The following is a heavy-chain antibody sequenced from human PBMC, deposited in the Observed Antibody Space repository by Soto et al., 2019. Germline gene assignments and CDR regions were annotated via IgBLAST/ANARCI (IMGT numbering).Heavy chain of an antibody. J-gene: IGHJ3*01. V-gene: IGHV3-23*01. CDR2: ITGGGATA. CDR1: GLTFSNYA. CDR3: AKDPNGDYRGAFDF. Sequence: EVKMMESGGELVQTGGSLRLSCAASGLTFSNYALTWVRQAPGKGLEWVSAITGGGATARYADSVKGRFTISRDNSKNTLYLQMDSLRPEDTATYYCAKDPNGDYRGAFDFWGQGTMVTVSS. D-gene: IGHD4-17*01.